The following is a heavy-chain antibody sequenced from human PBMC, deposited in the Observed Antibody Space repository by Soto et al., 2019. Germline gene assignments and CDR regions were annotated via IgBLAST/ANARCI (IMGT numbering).Heavy chain of an antibody. CDR2: ISGSGGNT. CDR1: GFTFNTYA. V-gene: IGHV3-23*01. CDR3: AKVPRYCSGGSCFGGYFDY. D-gene: IGHD2-15*01. Sequence: PGGSLRLSCSASGFTFNTYAMSWVRQAPGKGLEWVSTISGSGGNTYYADSVKGRFTISRDNSKNTMYLQMNSLRAEDTAVYYCAKVPRYCSGGSCFGGYFDYWGQGTLVTVSS. J-gene: IGHJ4*02.